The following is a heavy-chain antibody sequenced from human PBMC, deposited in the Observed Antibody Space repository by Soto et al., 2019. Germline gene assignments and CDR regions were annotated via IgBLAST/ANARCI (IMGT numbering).Heavy chain of an antibody. CDR1: GFTFSSYW. Sequence: EVQLVESGGGLVQPGGSLRLSCAASGFTFSSYWMHWVRQAPGKGLVWVSRINSDGSSTSYADSVKGRFTISRDNAKNTLDLQMNSLRAEDTAVYYCAGMGAYCGGDCYSPYNWFDSWGQGTLVTVSS. V-gene: IGHV3-74*01. J-gene: IGHJ5*01. D-gene: IGHD2-21*02. CDR3: AGMGAYCGGDCYSPYNWFDS. CDR2: INSDGSST.